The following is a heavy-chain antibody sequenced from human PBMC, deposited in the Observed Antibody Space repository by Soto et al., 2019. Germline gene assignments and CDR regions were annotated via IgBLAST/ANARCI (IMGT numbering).Heavy chain of an antibody. V-gene: IGHV3-33*01. D-gene: IGHD3-10*01. CDR1: GFDFRGDL. CDR2: DWYDGSNK. CDR3: VRGRRLQPVAH. J-gene: IGHJ4*02. Sequence: QVHLEEAGGGVVQPGGSLRLSCVASGFDFRGDLMHWVRQAPGKGLEWVAYDWYDGSNKMYAASVQGRFTISRDNSKNPLSLPRNSLSDDDTAVYYCVRGRRLQPVAHWCQGTVVTVSS.